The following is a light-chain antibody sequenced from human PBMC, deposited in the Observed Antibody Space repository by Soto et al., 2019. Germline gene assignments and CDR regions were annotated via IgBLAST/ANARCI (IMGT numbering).Light chain of an antibody. CDR1: QSISSH. V-gene: IGKV3-11*01. CDR3: QQRVNWPLT. J-gene: IGKJ4*01. CDR2: DAS. Sequence: EIVLTQSPATLSLSPGERATLSCRASQSISSHFAWYQQKPGQAPRLVMYDASNRATGIPARLSGSGSGTDFTLTSSSIEPEDFALYYCQQRVNWPLTFGGGTNVEIK.